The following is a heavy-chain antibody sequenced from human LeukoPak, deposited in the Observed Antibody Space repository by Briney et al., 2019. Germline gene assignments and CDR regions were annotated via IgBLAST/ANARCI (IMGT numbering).Heavy chain of an antibody. D-gene: IGHD3-10*02. V-gene: IGHV3-48*03. CDR2: ISSSGSTI. CDR1: GFTFSSYE. Sequence: GGSLRLSCAASGFTFSSYEMNWVRQAPGKGLVWDSYISSSGSTIYYADSVKGRFTISRDNAKNSLYLQMNSLRAEDTAVYYCAELGITMIGGVWGKGTTVTISS. J-gene: IGHJ6*04. CDR3: AELGITMIGGV.